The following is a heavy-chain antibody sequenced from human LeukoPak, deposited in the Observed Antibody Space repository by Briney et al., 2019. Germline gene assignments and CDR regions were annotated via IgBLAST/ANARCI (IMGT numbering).Heavy chain of an antibody. D-gene: IGHD4-17*01. J-gene: IGHJ4*02. V-gene: IGHV3-48*03. Sequence: QPGGSLRLSCAASGSTFSSYEMNWVRQAPGKGLEWVSYISSSGSTIYYADSVKGRFTISRDNAKNSLYLQMNSLRAEDTAVYYCARGLDYGDYFDYWGQGTLVTVSS. CDR2: ISSSGSTI. CDR1: GSTFSSYE. CDR3: ARGLDYGDYFDY.